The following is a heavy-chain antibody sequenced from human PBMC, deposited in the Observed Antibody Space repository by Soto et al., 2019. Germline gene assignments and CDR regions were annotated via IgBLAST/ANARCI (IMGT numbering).Heavy chain of an antibody. J-gene: IGHJ4*02. Sequence: LRLSCAASGFTFSSYAMSWVRQAPGKGLEWVSAISGSGGSTYYADSVKGRFTISRDNSKNTLYLQMNSLRAEDTAVYYCAKGYDFWSGYYNYFDYWGQGTLVTVSS. D-gene: IGHD3-3*01. CDR3: AKGYDFWSGYYNYFDY. V-gene: IGHV3-23*01. CDR2: ISGSGGST. CDR1: GFTFSSYA.